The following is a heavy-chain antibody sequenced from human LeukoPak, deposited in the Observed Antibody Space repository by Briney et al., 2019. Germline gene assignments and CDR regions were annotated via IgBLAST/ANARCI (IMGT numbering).Heavy chain of an antibody. J-gene: IGHJ4*02. D-gene: IGHD6-19*01. CDR3: AKDNRRHYTSGPNPDSLH. CDR1: GFTFSNYG. CDR2: ISYDGRNK. V-gene: IGHV3-30*18. Sequence: PGGSLRLSCAASGFTFSNYGMHWVCQAPGKGLEWVAVISYDGRNKYYADSVKGRFTISRDDSKNTLYLQVNSLRVEDTAFYYCAKDNRRHYTSGPNPDSLHWGQGALVTVSS.